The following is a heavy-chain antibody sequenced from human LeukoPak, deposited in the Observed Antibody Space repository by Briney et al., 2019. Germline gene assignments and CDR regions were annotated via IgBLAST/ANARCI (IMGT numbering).Heavy chain of an antibody. D-gene: IGHD6-13*01. V-gene: IGHV3-9*01. J-gene: IGHJ4*02. CDR3: AAAAGTYPKSDY. CDR2: ISWNSGSI. Sequence: GRSLRLSCAASGFTFDDYAMHWVRQAPGKGLEWVSGISWNSGSIGYADSVKGRFTISRDNAKNSLYLQMNSLRAEDTALYYCAAAAGTYPKSDYWGQGTLVTVSS. CDR1: GFTFDDYA.